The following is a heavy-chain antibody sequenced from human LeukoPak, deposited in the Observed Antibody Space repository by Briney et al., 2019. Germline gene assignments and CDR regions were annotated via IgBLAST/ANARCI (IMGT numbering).Heavy chain of an antibody. V-gene: IGHV1-69*04. CDR2: IIPILGIA. CDR3: ARVIYYYDSSGYYFPY. D-gene: IGHD3-22*01. J-gene: IGHJ4*02. Sequence: ASVKVSCKASGYTFTSYAISWVRQAPGQGLEWMGRIIPILGIANYAQKFQGRVTITADKSTSTAYMELSSLRSEDTAVYYCARVIYYYDSSGYYFPYWGQGTLVTVSS. CDR1: GYTFTSYA.